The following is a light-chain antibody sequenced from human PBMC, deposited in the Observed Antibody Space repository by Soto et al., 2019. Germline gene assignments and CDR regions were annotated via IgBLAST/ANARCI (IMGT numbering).Light chain of an antibody. CDR3: AAWDDSLSAHVV. CDR1: SSNIGSNY. V-gene: IGLV1-47*02. CDR2: SNN. Sequence: QSVLTQPPSASGTPGQRVTISCSGSSSNIGSNYVYWYQQLPGTAPKLLIYSNNQRPSGVPDRFSGSKSGTSASLAISGLRSEDEADYYCAAWDDSLSAHVVFGGGTQLTV. J-gene: IGLJ2*01.